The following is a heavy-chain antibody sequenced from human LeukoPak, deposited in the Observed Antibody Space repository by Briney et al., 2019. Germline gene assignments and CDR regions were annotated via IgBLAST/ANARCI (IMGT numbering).Heavy chain of an antibody. CDR2: INPSGGST. CDR3: ARDLGLTYSSSWLDHDAFDI. CDR1: GYTFTSYY. J-gene: IGHJ3*02. D-gene: IGHD6-13*01. Sequence: GASVKVSCKASGYTFTSYYMHWVRQAPGQGLEWMGIINPSGGSTSYAQKFQGRVTMTRDMSTSTVYMELSSLRSEDTAVYYCARDLGLTYSSSWLDHDAFDIWGQGTMVTVSS. V-gene: IGHV1-46*01.